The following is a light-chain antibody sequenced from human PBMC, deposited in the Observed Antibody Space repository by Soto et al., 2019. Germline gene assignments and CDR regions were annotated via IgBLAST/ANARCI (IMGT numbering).Light chain of an antibody. Sequence: QSVLAQPASVSGSPGQSITISCTGTSSVVGGYNYVSWYQQHPGKAPKLILYEVSNRPSGISNRFSGSKSGNTASLTISGLQAEDEADYYCSSYTSSSTLCVFGTGTKVTVL. J-gene: IGLJ1*01. CDR3: SSYTSSSTLCV. CDR1: SSVVGGYNY. CDR2: EVS. V-gene: IGLV2-14*01.